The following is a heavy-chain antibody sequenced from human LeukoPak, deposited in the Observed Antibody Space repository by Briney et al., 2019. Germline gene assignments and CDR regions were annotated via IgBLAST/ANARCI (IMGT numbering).Heavy chain of an antibody. CDR2: IYYSGST. J-gene: IGHJ4*02. CDR1: GGSISSSSYY. CDR3: ARVACTNDVCSRPAEFDY. V-gene: IGHV4-39*07. D-gene: IGHD2-8*01. Sequence: SETLSLTCTVSGGSISSSSYYWGWIRQPPGKGLEWIGSIYYSGSTYYNPSLKSRVTISVDTSKNQFSLKLSSVTAADTAVYYCARVACTNDVCSRPAEFDYWGQGTLVTVSS.